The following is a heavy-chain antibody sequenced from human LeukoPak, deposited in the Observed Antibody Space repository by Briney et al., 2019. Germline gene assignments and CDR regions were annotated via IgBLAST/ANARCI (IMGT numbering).Heavy chain of an antibody. CDR3: AAVYGGQEDYFDY. CDR2: IVVGSGNT. Sequence: SVKVSCKASGYTFTGYYMHWVRQAPGQGLEWIGWIVVGSGNTNYAQKFQERVTITRDMSTSTAYMELSSLRSEDTAVYYCAAVYGGQEDYFDYWGQGTLVTVSS. D-gene: IGHD4-23*01. J-gene: IGHJ4*02. V-gene: IGHV1-58*02. CDR1: GYTFTGYY.